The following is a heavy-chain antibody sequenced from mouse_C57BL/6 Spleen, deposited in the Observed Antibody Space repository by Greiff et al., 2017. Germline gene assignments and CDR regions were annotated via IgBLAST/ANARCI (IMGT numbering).Heavy chain of an antibody. CDR3: TTSPYYGPFY. CDR1: GFNIKDYY. D-gene: IGHD1-2*01. CDR2: IDPEDGDT. J-gene: IGHJ2*01. V-gene: IGHV14-1*01. Sequence: VQLKQSGAELVRPGASVKLSCTASGFNIKDYYMHWVKQRPEQGLDWIGRIDPEDGDTEYAPKFQGKATMTADTSSNPAYLPLRSLTSEDTAVYYCTTSPYYGPFYWGQGTTLTVSS.